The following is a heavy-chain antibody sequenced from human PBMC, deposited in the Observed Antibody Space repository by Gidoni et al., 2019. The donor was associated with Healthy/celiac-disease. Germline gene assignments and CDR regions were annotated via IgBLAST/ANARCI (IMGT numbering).Heavy chain of an antibody. J-gene: IGHJ5*02. CDR2: MFYSGST. Sequence: QVQLQESGPGLVKPSETLSLTCTVSGGSITNYYWSWVRQPPGKGLELIGHMFYSGSTNYNPSPKRRVAISVGTSNNQFSLGLTSVTAADTAVYYCASSAYYDSSGYYGGWFDPWGRGTLVTVSS. CDR3: ASSAYYDSSGYYGGWFDP. CDR1: GGSITNYY. V-gene: IGHV4-59*01. D-gene: IGHD3-22*01.